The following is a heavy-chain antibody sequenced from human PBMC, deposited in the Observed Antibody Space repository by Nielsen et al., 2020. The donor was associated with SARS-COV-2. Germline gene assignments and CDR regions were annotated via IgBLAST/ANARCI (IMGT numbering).Heavy chain of an antibody. V-gene: IGHV4-31*03. CDR2: IYYSGST. D-gene: IGHD3-3*01. J-gene: IGHJ4*02. CDR3: ARLRVTIFGVVISPDY. CDR1: GGSISSGGYY. Sequence: TLSLTCTVSGGSISSGGYYWSWIRQHPGKGLEWIGYIYYSGSTYYNPSLKSRVTISVDTSKNQFSLKLSSVTAANTAVYYCARLRVTIFGVVISPDYWGQGTLVTVSS.